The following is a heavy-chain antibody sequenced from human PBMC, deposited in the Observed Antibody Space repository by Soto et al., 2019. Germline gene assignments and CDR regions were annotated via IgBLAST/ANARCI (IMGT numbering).Heavy chain of an antibody. CDR2: ISGSGGST. J-gene: IGHJ4*02. V-gene: IGHV3-23*01. CDR1: GFTFSSYA. D-gene: IGHD3-22*01. CDR3: AKDHEEDTMIVVATFDY. Sequence: GGSLRLSCAASGFTFSSYAMSWVRQAPGKGLEWVSAISGSGGSTYYADSVKGRFTISRDNSKNTLYLQMNSLRAEDTAVYYCAKDHEEDTMIVVATFDYWGQGTLVTVSS.